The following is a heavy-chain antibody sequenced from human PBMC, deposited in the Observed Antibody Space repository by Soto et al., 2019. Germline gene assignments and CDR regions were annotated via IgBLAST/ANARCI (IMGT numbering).Heavy chain of an antibody. CDR3: ARGGITMVRGVWVP. CDR2: IYYNGNT. D-gene: IGHD3-10*01. CDR1: GGSFNANW. V-gene: IGHV4-34*01. Sequence: PSETLSLTCAVSGGSFNANWWSWVRQPPGKGLEWIGEIYYNGNTNYNASLKSRVTISVDTSKNQFSLKLSSVTAADTAVYYCARGGITMVRGVWVPWGQGTLVTVSS. J-gene: IGHJ5*02.